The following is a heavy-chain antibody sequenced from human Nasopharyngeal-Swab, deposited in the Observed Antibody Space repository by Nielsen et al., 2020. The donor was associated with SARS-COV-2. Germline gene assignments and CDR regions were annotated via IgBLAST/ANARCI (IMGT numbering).Heavy chain of an antibody. CDR3: ARDGRIGYGVYLDY. CDR1: GFTFSAHA. D-gene: IGHD5-12*01. J-gene: IGHJ4*02. Sequence: GESLKISCAASGFTFSAHAMIWVRQAAGKGLEWVSAVSGDVAHTTYYADSVKGRFTISRDNSKNTLYLQMNGLRAKDAAIYYCARDGRIGYGVYLDYWGQGTPVTVSS. V-gene: IGHV3-23*01. CDR2: VSGDVAHTT.